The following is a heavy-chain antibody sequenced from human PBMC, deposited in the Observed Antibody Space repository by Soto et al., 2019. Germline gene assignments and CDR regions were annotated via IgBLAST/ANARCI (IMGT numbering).Heavy chain of an antibody. CDR1: GFTVSSNY. J-gene: IGHJ4*02. CDR2: IYSGGST. CDR3: ASQSRYCSSTSCLGD. V-gene: IGHV3-53*01. D-gene: IGHD2-2*01. Sequence: GSLRLSCAASGFTVSSNYMSWVRQAPGKGLEWVSVIYSGGSTYYADSVKGRFTISRDNSKNTLYLQMNSLRAEDTAVYYCASQSRYCSSTSCLGDWGQGTLVTVSS.